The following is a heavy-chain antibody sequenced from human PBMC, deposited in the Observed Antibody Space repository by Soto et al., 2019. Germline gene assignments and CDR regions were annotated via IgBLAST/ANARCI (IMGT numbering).Heavy chain of an antibody. V-gene: IGHV4-59*01. CDR1: GGSISSYY. Sequence: SETLSLTCAVSGGSISSYYWSWIRQPPGKGLEWIGYIYYSGSTNYNPSLKSRVTISVDTSKNQFSLKLSSVTAADTAVYYCARIRSPHNWFDPWGQGTLVTVSS. J-gene: IGHJ5*02. CDR3: ARIRSPHNWFDP. CDR2: IYYSGST.